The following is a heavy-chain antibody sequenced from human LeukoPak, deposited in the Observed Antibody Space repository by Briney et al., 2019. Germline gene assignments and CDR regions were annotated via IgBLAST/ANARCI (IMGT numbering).Heavy chain of an antibody. J-gene: IGHJ4*02. V-gene: IGHV3-30-3*01. CDR3: ARDYDGVRGHW. D-gene: IGHD2-8*01. Sequence: PGGSLRLSCAASGFTFSSYAMHWVRQAPGKGLEWVAVISYDGSNKYYADSVKGRFTISRDNSKNTLYLQMNSLRAEDTAVYYCARDYDGVRGHWWGQGTLVTVSS. CDR1: GFTFSSYA. CDR2: ISYDGSNK.